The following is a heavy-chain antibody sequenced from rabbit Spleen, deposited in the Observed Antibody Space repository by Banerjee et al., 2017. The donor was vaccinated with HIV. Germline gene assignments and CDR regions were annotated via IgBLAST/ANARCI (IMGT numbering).Heavy chain of an antibody. J-gene: IGHJ4*01. Sequence: QKQLEESGGDLVKPEGSLTLTCTASGFSFNSGFWICWVRQAPGKGLEWIACIYATGSVDTDYANWATGRFTISSHNAQNTLYLQLNSLTVADTATYFCVRGASSSGYYSLWGPGTLVTVS. D-gene: IGHD1-1*01. CDR2: IYATGSVDT. CDR3: VRGASSSGYYSL. V-gene: IGHV1S45*01. CDR1: GFSFNSGFW.